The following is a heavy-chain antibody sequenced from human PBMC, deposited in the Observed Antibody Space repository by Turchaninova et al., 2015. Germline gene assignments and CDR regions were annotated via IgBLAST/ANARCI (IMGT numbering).Heavy chain of an antibody. CDR1: GFRFSNDW. V-gene: IGHV3-7*03. J-gene: IGHJ4*02. CDR2: IKEDGSEK. Sequence: EVQLVVSGGGLVQSGGSLRLSCAASGFRFSNDWMGWVRRAQGKGLEGVANIKEDGSEKYYVDSVKGRFTISRDNAKNSLYLQMNSLRVEDTAMYYCATTFTTMTTVYWGQGTLVTVSS. D-gene: IGHD4-17*01. CDR3: ATTFTTMTTVY.